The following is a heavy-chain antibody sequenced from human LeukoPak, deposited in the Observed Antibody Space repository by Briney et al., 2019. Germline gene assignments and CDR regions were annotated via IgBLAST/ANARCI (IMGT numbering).Heavy chain of an antibody. CDR2: IYYSGST. D-gene: IGHD6-13*01. V-gene: IGHV4-30-4*07. Sequence: SETLSLTCAVSGGSISSGGYSWSWIRQPPGKGLEWIGYIYYSGSTYYNPSLKSRVTISVDTSKDQFSLKLSSVTAADTALYYCAREGTSTWSFQPFDYWGQGTLVTVSS. CDR1: GGSISSGGYS. CDR3: AREGTSTWSFQPFDY. J-gene: IGHJ4*02.